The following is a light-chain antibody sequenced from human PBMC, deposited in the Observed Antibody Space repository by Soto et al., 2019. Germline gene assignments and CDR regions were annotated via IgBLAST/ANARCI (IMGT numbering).Light chain of an antibody. CDR3: SSYAGTKGVL. Sequence: QSALTQPPSASGSPGQSVTISCTGTSSDVGRYNFVSWYQVHPGKAPKLLIYEVTKRPSGVPDRFSASKSGNTASLTVSGLQAEDEAGYYCSSYAGTKGVLFGGGTKLIVL. CDR2: EVT. V-gene: IGLV2-8*01. CDR1: SSDVGRYNF. J-gene: IGLJ2*01.